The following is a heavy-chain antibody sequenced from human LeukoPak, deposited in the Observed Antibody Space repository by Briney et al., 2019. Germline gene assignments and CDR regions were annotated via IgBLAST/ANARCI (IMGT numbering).Heavy chain of an antibody. J-gene: IGHJ5*02. V-gene: IGHV4-59*01. CDR2: IKFSGSS. Sequence: WETLSLTCTVSGGSISSYYWSWIRQPPGKGLEWIGYIKFSGSSKYKSSLKSRVTISVDTSKNQFSLKLSSVTAADTAVYYCARTPDPYNWLDPWGQGTLVSVSS. CDR1: GGSISSYY. CDR3: ARTPDPYNWLDP.